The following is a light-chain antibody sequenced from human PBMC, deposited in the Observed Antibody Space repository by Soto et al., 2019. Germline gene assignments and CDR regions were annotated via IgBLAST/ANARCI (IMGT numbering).Light chain of an antibody. CDR3: QQYGDWPLT. CDR1: QSVGNN. Sequence: EIVVTQSPATLSVSPGERATLSCRASQSVGNNFAWYQQKPGQAPRLLIFATSTRATGVPARFSGSGSGTEFTLTLSRLQSEDFAVYCCQQYGDWPLTVGGGAKVEIE. CDR2: ATS. V-gene: IGKV3-15*01. J-gene: IGKJ4*02.